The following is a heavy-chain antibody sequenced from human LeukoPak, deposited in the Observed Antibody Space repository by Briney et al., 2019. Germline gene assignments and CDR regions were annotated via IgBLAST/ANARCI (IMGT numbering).Heavy chain of an antibody. Sequence: SETLSLTCTVSGGSISSYYWSWIRQPPGKGLEWIGYIYYSGSTNYNPSLKSRVTISVDTSKNQFSLKLSSVTAVDTAVYYCAGDQGGSAHRHAFDIWGQGTLVTVSS. CDR3: AGDQGGSAHRHAFDI. J-gene: IGHJ3*02. V-gene: IGHV4-59*01. CDR1: GGSISSYY. CDR2: IYYSGST. D-gene: IGHD1-26*01.